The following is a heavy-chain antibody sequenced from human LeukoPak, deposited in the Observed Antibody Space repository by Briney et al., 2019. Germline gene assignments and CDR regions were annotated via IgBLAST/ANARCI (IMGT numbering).Heavy chain of an antibody. CDR3: ARDNYDSSGSLSYFDY. V-gene: IGHV1-46*01. Sequence: ASVKVSCKASGYTFTSYYMHWVRQAPGQGLEWMGIINPSGGSTSYAQKFQGRVTMTRDMSTSTVYMELSSLRSEDTAVYYCARDNYDSSGSLSYFDYWGQGTLVTVSS. D-gene: IGHD3-22*01. CDR1: GYTFTSYY. CDR2: INPSGGST. J-gene: IGHJ4*02.